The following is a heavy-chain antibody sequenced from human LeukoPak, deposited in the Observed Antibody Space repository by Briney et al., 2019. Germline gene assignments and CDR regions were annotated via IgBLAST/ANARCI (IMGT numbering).Heavy chain of an antibody. CDR3: AREVRWDSSGYAHFDY. V-gene: IGHV4-4*07. Sequence: SETLSLTCTVSGGSISSYYWSWIRQPAGKGLEWIGRIYISGSTNYNPSLKSRVTMSVDTSKNQFSLKLSSVTAADTAVYYCAREVRWDSSGYAHFDYWGQGTLVTVSS. D-gene: IGHD3-22*01. CDR1: GGSISSYY. J-gene: IGHJ4*02. CDR2: IYISGST.